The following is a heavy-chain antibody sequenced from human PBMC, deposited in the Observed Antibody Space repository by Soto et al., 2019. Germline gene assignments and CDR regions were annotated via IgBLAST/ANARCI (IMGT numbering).Heavy chain of an antibody. V-gene: IGHV3-74*01. Sequence: GGSLRLSCEASGFTFRTYWMHWVRQAPGKGLVWVSGIRGDGAATTYADSVKGRFTISRDNAKNTLFLQVNSLRAEDTAVYYCARDLRSHFDYWGHGTLVTVS. CDR1: GFTFRTYW. CDR2: IRGDGAAT. J-gene: IGHJ4*01. CDR3: ARDLRSHFDY.